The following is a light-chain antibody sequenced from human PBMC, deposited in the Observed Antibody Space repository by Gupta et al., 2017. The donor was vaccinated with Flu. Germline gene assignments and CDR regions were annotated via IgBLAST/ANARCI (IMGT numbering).Light chain of an antibody. CDR2: AAS. CDR3: QQLHSSPLT. CDR1: QGISSY. V-gene: IGKV1-9*01. J-gene: IGKJ4*01. Sequence: DIQLTQSPSFLSASVGDRVTITCRASQGISSYLAWYQQKPGKAPNLLIYAASTLQSGVPSRFSGSGSGTEFTLTISSLQPEDFATYYCQQLHSSPLTFGGGTKVEIK.